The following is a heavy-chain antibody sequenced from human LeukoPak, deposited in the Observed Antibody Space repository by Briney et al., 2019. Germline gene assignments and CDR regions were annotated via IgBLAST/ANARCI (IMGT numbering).Heavy chain of an antibody. D-gene: IGHD2-15*01. CDR2: IYPDDSDT. CDR1: GSSLTSSW. J-gene: IGHJ4*02. Sequence: GDSLKISCKSSGSSLTSSWIGWVRQIPGKGLEWMGIIYPDDSDTRYSPSFQGQVTISADKSISTAYLQWSSLKASDTAMYYCARHLVGFDYWGQGTLVTVSS. CDR3: ARHLVGFDY. V-gene: IGHV5-51*01.